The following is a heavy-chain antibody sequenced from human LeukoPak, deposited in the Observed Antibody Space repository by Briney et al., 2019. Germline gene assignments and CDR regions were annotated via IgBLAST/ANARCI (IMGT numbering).Heavy chain of an antibody. CDR2: IYPGDSDT. D-gene: IGHD2-2*01. Sequence: GESLKISCIGSGYRFTSYWIGWVRQMPGKGLEWMGIIYPGDSDTRYIPSFQGQVTISVDRSIGAAYLQWSSLKASDTAIYYCARHSSGDCSPSSCYSVAFDLWGQGTLVTVSA. J-gene: IGHJ4*02. V-gene: IGHV5-51*01. CDR1: GYRFTSYW. CDR3: ARHSSGDCSPSSCYSVAFDL.